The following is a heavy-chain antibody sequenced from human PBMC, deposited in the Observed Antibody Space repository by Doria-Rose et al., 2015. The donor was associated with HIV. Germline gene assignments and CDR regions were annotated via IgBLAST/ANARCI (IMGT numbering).Heavy chain of an antibody. D-gene: IGHD2-2*01. CDR3: AKERVRVVQAATTLYF. CDR1: GYTFARYA. J-gene: IGHJ4*02. V-gene: IGHV1-3*01. Sequence: QVQLVQSGAEVKKPGASVRVSCKASGYTFARYAMHWVRQAPGQRPEWMGWINVDNGNTEYSQKFQGRLTITRDTSASTAYMELSSLTSDDTAVYYCAKERVRVVQAATTLYFWGQGTLVTVSS. CDR2: INVDNGNT.